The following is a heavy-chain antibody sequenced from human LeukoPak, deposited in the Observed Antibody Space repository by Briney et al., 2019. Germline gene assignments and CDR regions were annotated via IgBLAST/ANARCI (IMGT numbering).Heavy chain of an antibody. CDR2: ISAYNGNT. CDR3: ARDFMITFGGVIVDEFFDY. J-gene: IGHJ4*02. D-gene: IGHD3-16*02. CDR1: GYTFTSYG. V-gene: IGHV1-18*01. Sequence: ASVKVSCKASGYTFTSYGISWVRQAPGQGLEWMGWISAYNGNTNYAQKLQGRVTMTTDTSTSTAYMELRSLRSDDTAVYYCARDFMITFGGVIVDEFFDYWGQGTLVTVSS.